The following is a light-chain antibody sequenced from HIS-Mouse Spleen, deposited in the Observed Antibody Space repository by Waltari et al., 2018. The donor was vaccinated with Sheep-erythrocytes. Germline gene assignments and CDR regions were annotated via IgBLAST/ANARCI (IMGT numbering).Light chain of an antibody. CDR1: SSDVGGYNY. Sequence: QSALTQPRSVSGSPGQSVTISCTGTSSDVGGYNYVPWYQQHPGKAPKLMIYDVSKRPSGVPVRFSGSKSGNTASLTISRLQAEDEADYYCCSYAGSYNHVFATGTKVTVL. CDR3: CSYAGSYNHV. J-gene: IGLJ1*01. CDR2: DVS. V-gene: IGLV2-11*01.